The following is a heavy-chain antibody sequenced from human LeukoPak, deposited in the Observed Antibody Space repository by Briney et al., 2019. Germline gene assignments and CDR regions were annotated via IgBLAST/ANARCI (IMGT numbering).Heavy chain of an antibody. D-gene: IGHD3-22*01. CDR1: GFTFSSYA. V-gene: IGHV3-23*03. CDR2: INSDGSSI. Sequence: GGSLRLSCAASGFTFSSYAMSWVRQAPGKGLVWVSRINSDGSSISYADSVKGRFTISRDNSKNTLFLQMNSLRAEDSAVYYCATDREGDPSAYYLVGGQGTLITVSS. J-gene: IGHJ4*02. CDR3: ATDREGDPSAYYLV.